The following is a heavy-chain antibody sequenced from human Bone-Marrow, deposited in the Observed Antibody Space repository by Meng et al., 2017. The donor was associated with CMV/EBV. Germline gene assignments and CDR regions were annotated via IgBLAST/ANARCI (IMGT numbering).Heavy chain of an antibody. CDR2: INPNSGGT. Sequence: ASVKVSCKASGYTFTGYYMHWVRQAPGQGLEWMGWINPNSGGTNYAQKFQGRVTMTRDTSISTAYMELSRLRSDDTAVYYCARGYYGSGSYFTYWGQGTLVTVS. CDR3: ARGYYGSGSYFTY. J-gene: IGHJ4*02. CDR1: GYTFTGYY. D-gene: IGHD3-10*01. V-gene: IGHV1-2*02.